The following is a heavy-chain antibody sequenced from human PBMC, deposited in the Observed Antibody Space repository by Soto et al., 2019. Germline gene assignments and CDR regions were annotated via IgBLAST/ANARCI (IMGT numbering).Heavy chain of an antibody. V-gene: IGHV3-21*01. CDR2: ISSSSSYI. J-gene: IGHJ4*02. CDR1: GFTFSSYS. D-gene: IGHD6-6*01. Sequence: GGSLRLSCAASGFTFSSYSMNWVRQAPGKGLEWVSSISSSSSYIYYADSVKGRFTISRDNAKNSLYLQMNSLRAEDTAVYYCARDRVSIAARRFDYWGQGTLVTVSS. CDR3: ARDRVSIAARRFDY.